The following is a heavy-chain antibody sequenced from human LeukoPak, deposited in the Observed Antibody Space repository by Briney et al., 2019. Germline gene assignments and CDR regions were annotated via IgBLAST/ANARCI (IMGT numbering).Heavy chain of an antibody. CDR1: GGSFSGYY. CDR3: AREDYCSGGICYPMKFDY. Sequence: SETLSLTCAVYGGSFSGYYWSWIRQPPGKGLEWIGEINHSGTTNYGPSLKSRVTISVDTSKNQFSLKVSSVTAADTAVYYCAREDYCSGGICYPMKFDYWGQGTLATVSS. V-gene: IGHV4-34*01. CDR2: INHSGTT. D-gene: IGHD2-15*01. J-gene: IGHJ4*02.